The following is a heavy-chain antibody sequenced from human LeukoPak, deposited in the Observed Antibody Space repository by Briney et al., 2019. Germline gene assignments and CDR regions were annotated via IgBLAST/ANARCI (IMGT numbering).Heavy chain of an antibody. CDR3: TTGVSITFGGVIVYDY. V-gene: IGHV3-15*01. CDR1: GFTSSNAS. J-gene: IGHJ4*02. CDR2: IRSKTDGGTT. Sequence: PGGSLRLSCTASGFTSSNASMSWDRQAPGKGLEWVGHIRSKTDGGTTDYAAPVKGRFTISRDDSKNTLYLQMNSLKTEDTAVYYCTTGVSITFGGVIVYDYWGQGTLVTVSS. D-gene: IGHD3-16*02.